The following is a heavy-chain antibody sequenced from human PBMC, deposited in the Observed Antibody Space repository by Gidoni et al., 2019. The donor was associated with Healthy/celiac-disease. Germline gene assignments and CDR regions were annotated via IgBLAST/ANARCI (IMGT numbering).Heavy chain of an antibody. Sequence: QVQLQQWGAGLLKPSETLSLTCAVYGGPFSGYYWSWIRQPPGKGLGWIGEINHSGSTNYNPSLKSRVTISVDTSKNQFSLKLSSVTAADTAVYYCARGPRQGTMIVVVIQGFDPWGQGTLVTVSS. D-gene: IGHD3-22*01. CDR1: GGPFSGYY. V-gene: IGHV4-34*01. CDR2: INHSGST. J-gene: IGHJ5*02. CDR3: ARGPRQGTMIVVVIQGFDP.